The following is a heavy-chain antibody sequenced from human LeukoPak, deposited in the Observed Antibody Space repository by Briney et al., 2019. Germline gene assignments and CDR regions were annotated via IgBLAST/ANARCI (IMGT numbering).Heavy chain of an antibody. CDR1: GYTFTTYG. D-gene: IGHD4-23*01. V-gene: IGHV1-18*01. J-gene: IGHJ6*03. CDR3: ARDAVTTVVTQLGVYYYYYYMDV. CDR2: ISTFNGHT. Sequence: RASVKVSCKASGYTFTTYGISWVRQAPGHGLEWMGWISTFNGHTNYAQSRQDRVTMTTDTSTSTVYMELSSLISDDTAVYYCARDAVTTVVTQLGVYYYYYYMDVWGKGATVTVSS.